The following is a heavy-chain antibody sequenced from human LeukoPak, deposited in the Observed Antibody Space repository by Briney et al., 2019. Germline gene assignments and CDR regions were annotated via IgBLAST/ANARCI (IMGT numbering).Heavy chain of an antibody. V-gene: IGHV4-39*07. J-gene: IGHJ6*03. CDR1: GGSISSSSYY. D-gene: IGHD1-26*01. CDR2: IYYSGST. CDR3: ARAIGAPGDYYYYMGV. Sequence: SETLSLTCTVSGGSISSSSYYWGWIRQPPGKGLEWIGSIYYSGSTYYNPSLKSRVTISVDTSKNQFSLKLSSVTAADTAVYYCARAIGAPGDYYYYMGVWGKGTTVTVSS.